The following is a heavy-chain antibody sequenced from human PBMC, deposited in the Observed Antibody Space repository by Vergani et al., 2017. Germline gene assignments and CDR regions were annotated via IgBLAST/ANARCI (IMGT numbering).Heavy chain of an antibody. Sequence: EVQLVQSGAEVKKPGATMKISCKVSGYTFTDHSMHWVKPAPGKGLEGMGLVDPEDGETIYAEKFKGRVTIAADTSTDTAHLELSSLRSEDTAVYYCATPQTVTTGGMEVWGQGTTVIVSS. CDR2: VDPEDGET. CDR1: GYTFTDHS. CDR3: ATPQTVTTGGMEV. D-gene: IGHD4-17*01. J-gene: IGHJ6*02. V-gene: IGHV1-69-2*01.